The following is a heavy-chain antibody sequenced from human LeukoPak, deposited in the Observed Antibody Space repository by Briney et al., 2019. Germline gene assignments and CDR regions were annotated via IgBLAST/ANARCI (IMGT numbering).Heavy chain of an antibody. CDR1: GFTFSSYA. Sequence: GGSLRLSCAASGFTFSSYAMSWVRQAPGKGLEWVSAISGSGGSTYYADSVKGRFTISRDNSKNTLYLQMNSLRAEDTAVYYCAKDKLRDSTSYTLFDYWGQGTLVTVSS. CDR2: ISGSGGST. CDR3: AKDKLRDSTSYTLFDY. D-gene: IGHD2-2*01. J-gene: IGHJ4*02. V-gene: IGHV3-23*01.